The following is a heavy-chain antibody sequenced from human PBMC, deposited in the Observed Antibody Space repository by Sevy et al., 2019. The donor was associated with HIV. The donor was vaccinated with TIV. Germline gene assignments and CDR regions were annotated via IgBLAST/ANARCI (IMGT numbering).Heavy chain of an antibody. Sequence: GGSLRLSCTGSGFSFSYYGIHWVRQAPGKGLDWVALISHDGINEYYADSVKGRFTISRDNSRNTVYLEMNSLRNEDTAIYFCANAYSGSYSRSYLYALDVWGQGTTVTVSS. CDR3: ANAYSGSYSRSYLYALDV. D-gene: IGHD1-26*01. V-gene: IGHV3-30*18. J-gene: IGHJ6*02. CDR1: GFSFSYYG. CDR2: ISHDGINE.